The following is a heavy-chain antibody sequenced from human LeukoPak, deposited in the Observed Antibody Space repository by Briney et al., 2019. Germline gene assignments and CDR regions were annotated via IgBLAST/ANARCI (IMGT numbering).Heavy chain of an antibody. CDR1: GFTFSNHY. J-gene: IGHJ4*02. D-gene: IGHD1-26*01. V-gene: IGHV3-23*01. CDR2: ISGSGIST. CDR3: AKRKGGSYSYYFDY. Sequence: TGGSLRLSCAASGFTFSNHYMDWVRQAPGKGLEWVSAISGSGISTSYADSVKGRFTISRDNSKNTLYLQMNSLRAEDTAKYYCAKRKGGSYSYYFDYWGQGTLVTVSS.